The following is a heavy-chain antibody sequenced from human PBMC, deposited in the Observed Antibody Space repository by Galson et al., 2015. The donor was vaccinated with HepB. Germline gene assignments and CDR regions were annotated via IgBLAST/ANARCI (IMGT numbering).Heavy chain of an antibody. CDR1: GYTFTGYY. Sequence: SVKVSCKASGYTFTGYYMHWVRQAPGQGLEWMGRINPNSGGTNYAQKFQGRVTMTRDTSISTAYMELSRLRSDDTVVYYCARGDYYDSSSFDYWGQGTLVTVSS. J-gene: IGHJ4*02. D-gene: IGHD3-22*01. V-gene: IGHV1-2*05. CDR2: INPNSGGT. CDR3: ARGDYYDSSSFDY.